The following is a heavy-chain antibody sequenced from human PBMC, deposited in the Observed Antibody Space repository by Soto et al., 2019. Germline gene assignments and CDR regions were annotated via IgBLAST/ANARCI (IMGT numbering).Heavy chain of an antibody. J-gene: IGHJ5*02. CDR2: IYSSGRA. D-gene: IGHD4-17*01. V-gene: IGHV4-4*07. CDR1: GGSMSRYY. Sequence: PSDTLSLTCTVSGGSMSRYYGIWLRQPAGKGLEWIGRIYSSGRANYNPSLKSRVTMSVDTSKDQVSLKVTSVTVADTAVYYCAREILTVTPVGWFDPWGQGTLVTVSS. CDR3: AREILTVTPVGWFDP.